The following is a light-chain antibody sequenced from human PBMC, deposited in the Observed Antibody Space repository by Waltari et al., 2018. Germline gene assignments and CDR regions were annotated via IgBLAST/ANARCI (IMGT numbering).Light chain of an antibody. CDR1: RSVFSTPTREKC. CDR3: QQYYTSPST. J-gene: IGKJ5*01. V-gene: IGKV4-1*01. CDR2: WAS. Sequence: IVITQSPDSLPVSLCETATITCKSRRSVFSTPTREKCLGWYQQKPGQPPKLLFYWASTREPGVPDRFSASGSGTDFTLSISSLQAEDVALCYCQQYYTSPSTFGQGTRLEI.